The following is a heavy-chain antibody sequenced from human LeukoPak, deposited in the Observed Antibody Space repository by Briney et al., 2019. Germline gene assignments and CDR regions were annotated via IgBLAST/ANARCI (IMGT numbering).Heavy chain of an antibody. CDR3: ARNLSMGVGATRFAAFDL. CDR2: IYNSVST. V-gene: IGHV4-39*01. J-gene: IGHJ3*01. D-gene: IGHD1-26*01. CDR1: GGSISSGDYY. Sequence: SETLSLTCTVSGGSISSGDYYWGWIRQPTGKGLEWIGSIYNSVSTHYNLSLKSRVSIDVDTSKNQFSLKLSSVTATDTAVYYCARNLSMGVGATRFAAFDLWGLGTMVTVSS.